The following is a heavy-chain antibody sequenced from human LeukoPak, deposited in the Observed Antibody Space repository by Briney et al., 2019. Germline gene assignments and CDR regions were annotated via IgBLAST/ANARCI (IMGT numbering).Heavy chain of an antibody. CDR1: GGTFSSYA. CDR3: ARVADSSGYPIDY. D-gene: IGHD3-22*01. V-gene: IGHV1-69*05. J-gene: IGHJ4*02. Sequence: SVKVSCKASGGTFSSYAISWLRQAPGQGLEWMGGIIPIFGTANYAQKFQGRVTITTDESTSTAYMELSSLRSEDTAVYYCARVADSSGYPIDYWGQGTLVTVSS. CDR2: IIPIFGTA.